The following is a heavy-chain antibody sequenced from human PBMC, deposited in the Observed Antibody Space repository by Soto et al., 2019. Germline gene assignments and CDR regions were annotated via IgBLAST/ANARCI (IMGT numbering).Heavy chain of an antibody. CDR3: ARNRVVVVPAAIYYYYGMDV. CDR2: IIPIFGTA. V-gene: IGHV1-69*13. Sequence: SVKVSCKASGGTFSSYAISWVRQAPGQGLEWMGGIIPIFGTANYAQKFQGRVTITADESTSTAYMELSSLRSEDTAVYYCARNRVVVVPAAIYYYYGMDVWGQGTTVTVSS. CDR1: GGTFSSYA. D-gene: IGHD2-2*02. J-gene: IGHJ6*02.